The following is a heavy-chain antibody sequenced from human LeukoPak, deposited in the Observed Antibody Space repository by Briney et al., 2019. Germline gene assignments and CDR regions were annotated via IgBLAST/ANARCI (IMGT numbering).Heavy chain of an antibody. CDR3: ARARRELHAFDI. Sequence: SETLSLTCAVYGGSFSGYYWSWIRQHPGKGLEWIGYIYYSGSTYYNPSLKSRVTISVDTSKNQFSLKLSSVTAADTAVYYCARARRELHAFDIWGQGTMVTVSS. CDR2: IYYSGST. V-gene: IGHV4-31*11. D-gene: IGHD1-26*01. CDR1: GGSFSGYY. J-gene: IGHJ3*02.